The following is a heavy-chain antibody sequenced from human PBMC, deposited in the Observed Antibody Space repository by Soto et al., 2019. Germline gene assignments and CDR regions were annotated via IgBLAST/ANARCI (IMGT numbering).Heavy chain of an antibody. CDR1: GGTFSSYA. CDR3: ASSGYCSGGSCYSLDFEPFDY. CDR2: IIPIFGTA. Sequence: ASVKVSCKASGGTFSSYAISWVRQAPGQGLEWMGGIIPIFGTANYAQKFQGRVTITADESTSTAYMELSSLRSEDTAVYYCASSGYCSGGSCYSLDFEPFDYWGQGTLVTVSS. D-gene: IGHD2-15*01. J-gene: IGHJ4*02. V-gene: IGHV1-69*13.